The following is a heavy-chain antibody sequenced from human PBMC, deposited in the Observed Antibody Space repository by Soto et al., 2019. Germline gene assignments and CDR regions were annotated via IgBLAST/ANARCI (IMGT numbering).Heavy chain of an antibody. Sequence: SETMSLTCAVSGGSISSSNWWSWVSKPPGKGLEWIGEIYHSGSTNYNPSLKSRVTISVDTSKNQFSLKLSSVTAADTAVYYCARRETYYYDSSGYYFLGAFDIWGQGTMLTVSS. CDR1: GGSISSSNW. J-gene: IGHJ3*02. CDR2: IYHSGST. D-gene: IGHD3-22*01. V-gene: IGHV4-4*02. CDR3: ARRETYYYDSSGYYFLGAFDI.